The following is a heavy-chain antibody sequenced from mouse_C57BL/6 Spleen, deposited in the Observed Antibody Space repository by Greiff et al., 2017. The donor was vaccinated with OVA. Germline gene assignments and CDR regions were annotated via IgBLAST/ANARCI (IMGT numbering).Heavy chain of an antibody. Sequence: DVQLVESGPELVKPGASVKISCKASGYSFTGYYMNWVKQSPEKSLEWIGEINPSTGGTTYNQKFKAKATLTVDKSSSTAYMQLKSLTSEDSAVYYCARSSSYGYYAMDYWGQGTSVTVSS. CDR3: ARSSSYGYYAMDY. J-gene: IGHJ4*01. CDR2: INPSTGGT. V-gene: IGHV1-42*01. D-gene: IGHD1-1*01. CDR1: GYSFTGYY.